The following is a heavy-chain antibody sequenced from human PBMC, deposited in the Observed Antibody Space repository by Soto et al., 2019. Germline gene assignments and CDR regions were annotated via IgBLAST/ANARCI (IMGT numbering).Heavy chain of an antibody. D-gene: IGHD6-13*01. Sequence: QVQLVESGGGVVQPGRSLRLSCAASGFTFRSYAMDWVRQAPGKGLEWVAVISYDGTNKYYADSVKGRFTISRDNSKNTLSLQMNSLRAEDTAVYYCPRGDSNSWSDYWGQGTLVTVSS. CDR3: PRGDSNSWSDY. J-gene: IGHJ4*02. V-gene: IGHV3-30*01. CDR1: GFTFRSYA. CDR2: ISYDGTNK.